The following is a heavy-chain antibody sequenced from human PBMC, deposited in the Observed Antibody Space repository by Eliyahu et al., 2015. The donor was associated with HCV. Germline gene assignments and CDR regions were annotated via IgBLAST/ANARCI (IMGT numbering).Heavy chain of an antibody. CDR1: VGSFXGYY. J-gene: IGHJ4*02. D-gene: IGHD6-19*01. Sequence: QVQLQQWGAGLLKPSETLSLTCAVYVGSFXGYYWSWIRQPPGKGLEWIGEINHGGSTNYNPSLKSRLTMSVDTSKNQFSLRLTSVTAADTAVYYCARVSPTPHSSGWHSDYWGLGTRVSVSS. CDR2: INHGGST. V-gene: IGHV4-34*01. CDR3: ARVSPTPHSSGWHSDY.